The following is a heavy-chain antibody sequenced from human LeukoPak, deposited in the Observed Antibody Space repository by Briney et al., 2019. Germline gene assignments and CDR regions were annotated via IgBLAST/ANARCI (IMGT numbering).Heavy chain of an antibody. V-gene: IGHV1-24*01. CDR1: GYTLTELS. CDR2: FDPEDGET. J-gene: IGHJ6*03. CDR3: AATRYYDSSGGHGGAYYMDV. Sequence: ASVKVSCKVSGYTLTELSMHWVRQAPGKGLEWMGGFDPEDGETIYAQKFQGRVTMTEDTSTDTAYMELSSLRSEDTAVYYCAATRYYDSSGGHGGAYYMDVWGKGTTVTVSS. D-gene: IGHD3-22*01.